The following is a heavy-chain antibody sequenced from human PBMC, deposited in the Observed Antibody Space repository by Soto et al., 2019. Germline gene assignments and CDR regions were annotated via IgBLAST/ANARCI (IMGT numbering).Heavy chain of an antibody. CDR3: TRTGSRYSQGLDY. CDR2: INGDGSDT. D-gene: IGHD6-13*01. J-gene: IGHJ4*02. V-gene: IGHV3-74*01. Sequence: PGGSLRLSCAASGFTFSIYCMHWVRQVPGKGLVWVSRINGDGSDTNYAESVKGRFTISRDNAKNTVYLEMNSLRVEDTALYYCTRTGSRYSQGLDYWGQGTLVTVSS. CDR1: GFTFSIYC.